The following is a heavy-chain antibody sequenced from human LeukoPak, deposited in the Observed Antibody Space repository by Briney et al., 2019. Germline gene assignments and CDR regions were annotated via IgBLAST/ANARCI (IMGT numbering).Heavy chain of an antibody. V-gene: IGHV4-34*01. CDR3: ARGQAGYYDSSGYVD. CDR2: INHSGST. Sequence: SETLSLTCAVYGGSFGGYYWSWIRQPPGKGLEWIGEINHSGSTNYNPSLKSRVTISVDTSKNQFSLRLSSVTAADTAVYYCARGQAGYYDSSGYVDWGQGTLVTVSS. J-gene: IGHJ4*02. CDR1: GGSFGGYY. D-gene: IGHD3-22*01.